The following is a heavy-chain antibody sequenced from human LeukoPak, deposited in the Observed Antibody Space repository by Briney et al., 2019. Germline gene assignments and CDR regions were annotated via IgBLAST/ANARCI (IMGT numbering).Heavy chain of an antibody. CDR1: GFTFSSYA. J-gene: IGHJ3*02. D-gene: IGHD1-26*01. Sequence: GGSLRLSCAASGFTFSSYAMSWVRQAPGKGLEWVSAISGSGGRTYYADSVKGRFTISRDNSKNTLYLQMNSLRVEDTAVFYCAKSPGSGSYHAFDIWGQGTMVIVS. CDR3: AKSPGSGSYHAFDI. CDR2: ISGSGGRT. V-gene: IGHV3-23*01.